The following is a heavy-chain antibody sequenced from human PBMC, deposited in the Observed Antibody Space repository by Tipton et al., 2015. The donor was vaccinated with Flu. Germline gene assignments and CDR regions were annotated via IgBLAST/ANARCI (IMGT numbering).Heavy chain of an antibody. CDR1: GFTFNNYA. CDR3: AKAKDSSGRRGGALDI. J-gene: IGHJ3*02. Sequence: SLRLSCAASGFTFNNYAMSWVRQVPGKGPEWVSGISSSGDSTYYADSVKGRFTFSRDNSKNTLYLQMNSLRAEDTAVYYCAKAKDSSGRRGGALDIWGQGTMVTVSS. D-gene: IGHD3-22*01. V-gene: IGHV3-23*01. CDR2: ISSSGDST.